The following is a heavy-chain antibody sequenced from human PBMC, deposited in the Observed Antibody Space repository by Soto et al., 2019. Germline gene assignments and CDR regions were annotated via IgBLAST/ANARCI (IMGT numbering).Heavy chain of an antibody. Sequence: EVQLLESGGGLVQPGGSLRLSCAVSGFTFSSYAMSWVRQAPGKGLEWVAGSSGSGDRSDYVDSGRGRFLISRDNFMHTMYLPAISLGVDDTAVYHCANTQAASGLLPSSIDHWGQGILVPVSS. CDR3: ANTQAASGLLPSSIDH. CDR2: SSGSGDRS. D-gene: IGHD5-12*01. J-gene: IGHJ4*02. V-gene: IGHV3-23*01. CDR1: GFTFSSYA.